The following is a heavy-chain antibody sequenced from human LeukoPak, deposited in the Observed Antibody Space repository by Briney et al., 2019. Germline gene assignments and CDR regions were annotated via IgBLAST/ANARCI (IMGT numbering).Heavy chain of an antibody. CDR1: GGSFSGYY. Sequence: SETLSLTRAVYGGSFSGYYWSWIRQPPGKGLEWIGEINHSGSTNYNPSLKSRVTISVDTSKNQFSLKLSSVTAADTAVYYCARGRYRSGSHFDYWGQGTLVTVSS. J-gene: IGHJ4*02. V-gene: IGHV4-34*01. CDR3: ARGRYRSGSHFDY. D-gene: IGHD5-12*01. CDR2: INHSGST.